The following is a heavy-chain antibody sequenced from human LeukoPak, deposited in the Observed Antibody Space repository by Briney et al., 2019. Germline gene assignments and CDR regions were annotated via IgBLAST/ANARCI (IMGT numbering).Heavy chain of an antibody. D-gene: IGHD3-9*01. J-gene: IGHJ3*02. CDR2: ISNDGHFK. Sequence: GGSPRLSCAASGFTFSTYTIHWVRQAPGKGLEWVAVISNDGHFKYYADSVKGRFTISRDNSKSTPFLQMNSLTIEDTAVYYCARETRLPHNDILINRRAFDIWGQGTILTVSS. V-gene: IGHV3-30-3*01. CDR1: GFTFSTYT. CDR3: ARETRLPHNDILINRRAFDI.